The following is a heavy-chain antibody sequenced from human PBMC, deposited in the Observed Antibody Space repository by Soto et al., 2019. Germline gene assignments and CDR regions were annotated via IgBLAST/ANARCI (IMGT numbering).Heavy chain of an antibody. CDR1: GGTFSSYT. D-gene: IGHD2-2*02. V-gene: IGHV1-69*04. J-gene: IGHJ5*02. CDR3: ARDSNIVVVPAAIENWFDP. CDR2: IIPILGIA. Sequence: ASVKVSCKASGGTFSSYTISWVRQAPGQGLEWMGRIIPILGIANYAQKFQGRVTITADKSTSTAYMELSSLRSEDTAVYYCARDSNIVVVPAAIENWFDPWGQGTLVTVSS.